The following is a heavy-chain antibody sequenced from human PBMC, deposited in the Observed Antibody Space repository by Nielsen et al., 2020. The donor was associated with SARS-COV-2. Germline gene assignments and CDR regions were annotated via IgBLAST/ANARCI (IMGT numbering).Heavy chain of an antibody. D-gene: IGHD5-12*01. CDR3: ARDRRGYGGYGCGYFYYHGMDV. CDR2: IYYTGTT. V-gene: IGHV4-30-4*01. J-gene: IGHJ6*02. Sequence: WIRQPPGKGLEWIGSIYYTGTTFYDPSLKSRVSISVGTSKSHFSLKLNSVTAADTAVYYCARDRRGYGGYGCGYFYYHGMDVWGQGTTVTVSS.